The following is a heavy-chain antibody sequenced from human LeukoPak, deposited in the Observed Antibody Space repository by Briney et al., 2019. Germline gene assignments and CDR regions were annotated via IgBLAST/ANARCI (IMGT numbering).Heavy chain of an antibody. Sequence: SETLSLTCTVSGDSISRNSWSWIRQPPGKGLEWIGSMYTRGSTIYNPSLKSRVTISVDNSKNQFSLRLSSVTAADTAVYYCARELWFANAPGSWLDPWGQGTLVTVSS. CDR1: GDSISRNS. J-gene: IGHJ5*02. CDR2: MYTRGST. V-gene: IGHV4-4*09. D-gene: IGHD2-21*01. CDR3: ARELWFANAPGSWLDP.